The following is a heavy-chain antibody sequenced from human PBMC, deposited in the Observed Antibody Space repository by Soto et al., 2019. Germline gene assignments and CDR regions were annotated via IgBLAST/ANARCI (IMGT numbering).Heavy chain of an antibody. CDR1: GGSISSGDYY. D-gene: IGHD3-22*01. V-gene: IGHV4-30-4*01. Sequence: SETLSLTCTVSGGSISSGDYYWSWIRQPPGKGLEWIGYIYYSGSTYYNPSLKSRVTISVDTSKNQFSLKLSSVTAADTAVYYCARDRRDPHYDSSGYYYYFDYWGQGTLVTVSS. CDR3: ARDRRDPHYDSSGYYYYFDY. J-gene: IGHJ4*02. CDR2: IYYSGST.